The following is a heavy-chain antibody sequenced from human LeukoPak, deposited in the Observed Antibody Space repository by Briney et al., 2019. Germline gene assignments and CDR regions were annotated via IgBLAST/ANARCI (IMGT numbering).Heavy chain of an antibody. V-gene: IGHV3-30*18. CDR2: ISYDGSNK. J-gene: IGHJ4*02. Sequence: GGSLRLSCAASGFTFSSYGMHWVRQAPGKGLGWVAAISYDGSNKNYADSVKGRFTISRDNSKNTLYLQMNSLRAEDTAVYYCAKRSESSAWLFDYWGQGTLVTVSS. CDR3: AKRSESSAWLFDY. D-gene: IGHD6-19*01. CDR1: GFTFSSYG.